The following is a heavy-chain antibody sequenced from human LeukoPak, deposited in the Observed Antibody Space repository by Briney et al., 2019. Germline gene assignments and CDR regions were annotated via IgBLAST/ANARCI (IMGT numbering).Heavy chain of an antibody. V-gene: IGHV3-7*01. J-gene: IGHJ4*02. CDR3: ARGSANRYHLYIDF. D-gene: IGHD3-16*02. Sequence: PGGSLRLSCAASGFTFSRYWMSWVRLAPGKGLEWVASIKQDGSEKYYVDPVKGRFTISRDNSKNSLYLQMSSLRAEDTAVYICARGSANRYHLYIDFWGQGTLVTVSS. CDR1: GFTFSRYW. CDR2: IKQDGSEK.